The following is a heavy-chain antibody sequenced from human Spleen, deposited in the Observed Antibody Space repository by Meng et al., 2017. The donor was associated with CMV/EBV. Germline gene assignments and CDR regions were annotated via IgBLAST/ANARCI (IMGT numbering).Heavy chain of an antibody. J-gene: IGHJ6*02. D-gene: IGHD3-9*01. CDR3: ARGDYDILTGLHYYGMDV. V-gene: IGHV1-2*02. CDR1: GYTFTGYY. Sequence: ASVKVSCKASGYTFTGYYMHWVRQAPGQGLEWMGWINPNSGGTNYAQKFQGRVTITRNTSISTAYMELSSLRSEDTAVYYCARGDYDILTGLHYYGMDVWGQGTTVTVSS. CDR2: INPNSGGT.